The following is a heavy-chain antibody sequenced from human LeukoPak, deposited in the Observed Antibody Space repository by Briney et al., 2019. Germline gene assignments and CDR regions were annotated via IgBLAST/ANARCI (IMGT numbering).Heavy chain of an antibody. Sequence: PGGSLRLSCAASGFTSSSYSMNWVRQAPGKGLEWVAVISYEGSTSYYADSVKGRFTISRDNSKSTLILQMNGLRSEDTAVYYCVKEGFGNYYSAYFDYWGQGTLVTVSS. CDR1: GFTSSSYS. CDR3: VKEGFGNYYSAYFDY. D-gene: IGHD1-26*01. V-gene: IGHV3-30*18. CDR2: ISYEGSTS. J-gene: IGHJ4*02.